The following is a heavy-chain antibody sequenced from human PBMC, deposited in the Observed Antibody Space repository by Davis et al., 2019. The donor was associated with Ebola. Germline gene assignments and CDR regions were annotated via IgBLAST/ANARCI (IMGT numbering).Heavy chain of an antibody. J-gene: IGHJ4*02. CDR2: INYSGKT. Sequence: PSETLSLTCTVSGDSISSDGSYYWVWVRQPPGKGLDWIGSINYSGKTYYDSTLQSRVTMSVDTSKNQFSLKLLSVTAADTAVYFCARLIVGTGGNYFDHWGQGSLVHVSS. CDR1: GDSISSDGSYY. D-gene: IGHD1-26*01. CDR3: ARLIVGTGGNYFDH. V-gene: IGHV4-39*01.